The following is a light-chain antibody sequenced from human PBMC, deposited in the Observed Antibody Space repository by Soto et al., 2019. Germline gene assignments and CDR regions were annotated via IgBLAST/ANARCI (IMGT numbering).Light chain of an antibody. Sequence: QSALTQPASVSGSPGQSITISCTGNRSDVGGYNYVSWYQQHPGKAPKLMIYEVSNRPSGVSNRFSGSKSGNTASLTISGLQAEDEADYYCSSYTGSSTVFGGGTKLTVL. J-gene: IGLJ2*01. CDR1: RSDVGGYNY. CDR3: SSYTGSSTV. V-gene: IGLV2-14*01. CDR2: EVS.